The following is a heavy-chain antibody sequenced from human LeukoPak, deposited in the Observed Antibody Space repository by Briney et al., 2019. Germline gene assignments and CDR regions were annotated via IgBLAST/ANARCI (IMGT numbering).Heavy chain of an antibody. CDR1: GGSISSGGYD. CDR3: ARVPPDLRLAAYYGMDV. J-gene: IGHJ6*02. Sequence: SETLSLTCAVSGGSISSGGYDWSWIRQHPGKGLEWIGYIYYSGSTYYNPSLKSRVTISVDTSKNQFSMKLSSVTAADTAVYYCARVPPDLRLAAYYGMDVWGQGTPVTVSS. D-gene: IGHD6-19*01. V-gene: IGHV4-31*11. CDR2: IYYSGST.